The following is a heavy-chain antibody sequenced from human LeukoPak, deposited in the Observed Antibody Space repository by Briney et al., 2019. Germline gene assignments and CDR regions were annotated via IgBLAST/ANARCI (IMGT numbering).Heavy chain of an antibody. CDR3: ARAPYLHSSGWYAGGY. V-gene: IGHV1-2*04. Sequence: ASVKVSCKASGYTFTGYYMHWVRQAPGQGLEWMGWINPNSGGTNYAQKFQGWVTMTRDTSTSTVYMELSSLRSEDTAVYYCARAPYLHSSGWYAGGYWGQGTLVTVSS. D-gene: IGHD6-19*01. CDR1: GYTFTGYY. CDR2: INPNSGGT. J-gene: IGHJ4*02.